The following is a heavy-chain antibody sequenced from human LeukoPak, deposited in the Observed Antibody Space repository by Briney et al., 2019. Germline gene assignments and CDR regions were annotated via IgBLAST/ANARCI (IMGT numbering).Heavy chain of an antibody. CDR1: GFTFSSYA. D-gene: IGHD4-17*01. CDR2: VSYDGSNK. CDR3: VRGTGHYPDF. J-gene: IGHJ4*02. Sequence: GRSLRLSCAASGFTFSSYAMHWVRQAPGKGLEWVAVVSYDGSNKYYADSVKGRFTISRDNSKNTLYLQMNSLRAEDTAVYYCVRGTGHYPDFWGQGTLVAVSS. V-gene: IGHV3-30*04.